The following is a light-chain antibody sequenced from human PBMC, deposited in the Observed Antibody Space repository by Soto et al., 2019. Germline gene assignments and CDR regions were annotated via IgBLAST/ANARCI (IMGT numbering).Light chain of an antibody. CDR2: EAS. CDR3: QQYGNSPPT. J-gene: IGKJ1*01. Sequence: EIVLTPSPASLSASPGERATLSCRASQTVGVRLAWYQHKPGQAPRLLIYEASNRAAGVPGRFSGSGSGADFTLTISRLEPEDFAVYYCQQYGNSPPTFGQGTKVDIK. V-gene: IGKV3-20*01. CDR1: QTVGVR.